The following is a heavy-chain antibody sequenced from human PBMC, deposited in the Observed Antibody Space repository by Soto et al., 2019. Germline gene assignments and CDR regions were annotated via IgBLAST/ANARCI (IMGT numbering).Heavy chain of an antibody. CDR1: GYTFTSYG. Sequence: GASVKVSCKASGYTFTSYGISWVRQAPGQGLERKGKISAYNKNTNYAQKLQSRVTMTTDTSTSTAYMELRSLRSDDTAVYYCARNSGTFWWFDPWGQGTLVTVSS. V-gene: IGHV1-18*01. CDR3: ARNSGTFWWFDP. CDR2: ISAYNKNT. J-gene: IGHJ5*02. D-gene: IGHD1-26*01.